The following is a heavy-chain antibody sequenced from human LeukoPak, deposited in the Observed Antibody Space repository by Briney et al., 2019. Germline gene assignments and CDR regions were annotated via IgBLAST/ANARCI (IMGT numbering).Heavy chain of an antibody. D-gene: IGHD5-12*01. CDR2: ISGSGGST. Sequence: GGSLRLSCAASGFTFSSYAMSWVRQAPGKGLEWVSAISGSGGSTYYADSVKGRFTNSRDNSKNTLYLQMNSLRAEDTAVYYCAKGYSGYDWPDAFDIWGQGTMVTVSS. V-gene: IGHV3-23*01. J-gene: IGHJ3*02. CDR3: AKGYSGYDWPDAFDI. CDR1: GFTFSSYA.